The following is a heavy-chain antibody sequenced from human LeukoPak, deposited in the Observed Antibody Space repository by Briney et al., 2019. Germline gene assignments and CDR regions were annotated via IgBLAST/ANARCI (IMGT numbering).Heavy chain of an antibody. CDR1: GFTFSSYA. Sequence: GGSLRLSCAASGFTFSSYAMSWVRQAPGKGLEWVSAITGSGGSTYYADSVKGRFTISRDNSKNTLYLQMNSLRAEDTAVYYCAKDLGESVYYYYYMDVWGKGTTVTVSS. D-gene: IGHD3-10*01. CDR3: AKDLGESVYYYYYMDV. CDR2: ITGSGGST. J-gene: IGHJ6*03. V-gene: IGHV3-23*01.